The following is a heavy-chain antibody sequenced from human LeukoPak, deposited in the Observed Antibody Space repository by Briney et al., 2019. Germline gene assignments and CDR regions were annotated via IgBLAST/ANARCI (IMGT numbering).Heavy chain of an antibody. V-gene: IGHV3-15*01. CDR1: GFTFSNAW. Sequence: PGGSLRLSCAASGFTFSNAWMSWVRQAPGKGLEWVGRIKSKTDGGTTDYAAPVKGRFTISRDDSKNTLYLQMNSLKTEDTAVYYCTTLGRDYYYYYMDVWGKGTTVTVSS. CDR3: TTLGRDYYYYYMDV. CDR2: IKSKTDGGTT. J-gene: IGHJ6*03. D-gene: IGHD1-26*01.